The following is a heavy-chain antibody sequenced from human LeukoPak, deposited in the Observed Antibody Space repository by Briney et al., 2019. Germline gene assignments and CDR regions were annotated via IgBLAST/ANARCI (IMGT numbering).Heavy chain of an antibody. CDR2: IYYSGKT. V-gene: IGHV4-59*01. CDR3: ARGFYSPHY. Sequence: SETLSLTCTVSGGSISSDYWSWIRQPPGKGLEWIGYIYYSGKTYYNPSLKSRITISVDTSKNQFSLKLSSVTAADTAVYYCARGFYSPHYWGQGTLVSVYS. J-gene: IGHJ4*02. CDR1: GGSISSDY. D-gene: IGHD4-11*01.